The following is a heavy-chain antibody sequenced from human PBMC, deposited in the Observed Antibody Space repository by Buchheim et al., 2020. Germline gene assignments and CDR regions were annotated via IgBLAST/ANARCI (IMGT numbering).Heavy chain of an antibody. CDR3: ARTAGTSNYYYYYGMDV. D-gene: IGHD1-1*01. Sequence: QVQLQESGPGLVKPSQTLSLTCTVSGGSISSGDYYWSWLRQPPGKGLEWIGYIYYSGSTYYNPSLKSGVTISVDTSKNQFFLKLSSVTAADTAVYYCARTAGTSNYYYYYGMDVWGQGTT. V-gene: IGHV4-30-4*01. J-gene: IGHJ6*02. CDR1: GGSISSGDYY. CDR2: IYYSGST.